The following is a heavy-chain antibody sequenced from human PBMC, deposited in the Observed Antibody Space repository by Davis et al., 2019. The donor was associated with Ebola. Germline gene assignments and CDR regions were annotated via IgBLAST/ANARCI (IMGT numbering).Heavy chain of an antibody. Sequence: SEALSLTCTVSGGSIGSSSYNWGWIRQPTGKGREWIGNIYYSGSTYYNPSLKSRVTISVDTSENRLFLKLTSVTAADTCVYYFARGRVAAAGSNEIDYWGQGTLVSVSS. CDR3: ARGRVAAAGSNEIDY. CDR1: GGSIGSSSYN. V-gene: IGHV4-39*01. CDR2: IYYSGST. D-gene: IGHD6-13*01. J-gene: IGHJ4*02.